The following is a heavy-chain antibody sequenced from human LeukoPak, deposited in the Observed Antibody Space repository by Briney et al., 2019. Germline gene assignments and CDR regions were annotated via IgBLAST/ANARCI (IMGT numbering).Heavy chain of an antibody. CDR2: IRQDGSEK. V-gene: IGHV3-7*01. D-gene: IGHD6-19*01. J-gene: IGHJ4*02. CDR1: GFTFSSYW. Sequence: GGSLRLSCAASGFTFSSYWMSWVRQAPGKGLEWVANIRQDGSEKYYVDSVKGRFTISRDNAKKSLYLQMNSLRAEDTAVYYCARVVEEQWLVPSRYYFDYWGQGTLVTVSS. CDR3: ARVVEEQWLVPSRYYFDY.